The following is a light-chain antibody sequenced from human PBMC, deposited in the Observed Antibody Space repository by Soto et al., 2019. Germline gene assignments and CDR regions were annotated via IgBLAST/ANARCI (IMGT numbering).Light chain of an antibody. V-gene: IGKV3D-15*01. CDR2: GES. CDR3: LQYNNWPPWT. J-gene: IGKJ1*01. CDR1: QSISSN. Sequence: EIVMTQSPATLSVSPGDRATLSCRASQSISSNLAWYQQKPGQAPSPLIYGESTRATGIPARFSGSGSGTEFTLTISSLQSEDFAVYYYLQYNNWPPWTFGQGTKVEIK.